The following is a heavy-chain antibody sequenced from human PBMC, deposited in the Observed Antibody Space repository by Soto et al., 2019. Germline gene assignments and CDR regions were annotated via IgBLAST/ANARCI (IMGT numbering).Heavy chain of an antibody. CDR2: IRSDGTAT. CDR3: ARVVHYYGSGSYYGPYFDY. Sequence: GGSLRLSCVASGFTFSNYWMHWVRQDPGMGLVWVSSIRSDGTATQYADSVNGRFTVSRDNTKNTLYLQMTSLRAEDTAVYYCARVVHYYGSGSYYGPYFDYWGQGTLVTVSS. V-gene: IGHV3-74*01. CDR1: GFTFSNYW. J-gene: IGHJ4*02. D-gene: IGHD3-10*01.